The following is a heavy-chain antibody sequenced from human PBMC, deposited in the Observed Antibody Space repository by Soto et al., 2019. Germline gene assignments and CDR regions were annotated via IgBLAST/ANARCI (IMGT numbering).Heavy chain of an antibody. J-gene: IGHJ3*02. Sequence: QVQLVESGGGVVQPGRSLRLSCAASGFTFSSYGMHWVRQAPGKGLEWVAVISYDGSNKYYADFVKGRFTISRDNSKNTLYLQMNSLRAEDTAVYYCAKGNDAFDIWGQGTMVTVSS. CDR3: AKGNDAFDI. CDR1: GFTFSSYG. CDR2: ISYDGSNK. V-gene: IGHV3-30*18.